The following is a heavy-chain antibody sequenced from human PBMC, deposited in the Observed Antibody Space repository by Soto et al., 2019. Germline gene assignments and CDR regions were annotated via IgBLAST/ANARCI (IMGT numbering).Heavy chain of an antibody. CDR2: ISYDGSNK. J-gene: IGHJ5*02. CDR1: GFTFSSYG. V-gene: IGHV3-30*18. CDR3: AKDPIAGA. D-gene: IGHD6-13*01. Sequence: GGSLRLSCAASGFTFSSYGMHWVRQAPGKGLEWVAVISYDGSNKYCADSVKGRFTISRDNSKNTLYLQMNSLRAEDTAVYYCAKDPIAGAWGQGTMVTVYS.